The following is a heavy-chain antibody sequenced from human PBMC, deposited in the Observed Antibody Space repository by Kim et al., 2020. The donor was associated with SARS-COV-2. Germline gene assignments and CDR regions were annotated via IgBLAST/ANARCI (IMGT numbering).Heavy chain of an antibody. Sequence: ASVKVSCKASGYTFTNYSITWVRQAPGQGLEWMGWISAYNGNTNYAQKLQGRVAMTTDTSTTTAYMELRSLRSDDTAVYYCAREVGATVPYYFHYWGQGTLVTVSS. J-gene: IGHJ4*02. CDR3: AREVGATVPYYFHY. CDR2: ISAYNGNT. V-gene: IGHV1-18*01. CDR1: GYTFTNYS. D-gene: IGHD1-26*01.